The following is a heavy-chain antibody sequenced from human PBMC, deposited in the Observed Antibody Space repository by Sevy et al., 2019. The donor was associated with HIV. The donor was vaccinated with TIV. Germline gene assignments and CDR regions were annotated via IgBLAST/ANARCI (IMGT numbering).Heavy chain of an antibody. J-gene: IGHJ3*02. CDR1: GFTFSSYA. CDR2: ISGSGGST. Sequence: GGSLRLSCAASGFTFSSYAMSWVRQAPGKGLEWVSAISGSGGSTYYADSVKGRFTISRDNSKNTLYLQMNSLRAEDTAVYYCAKEGNSGSHYLIRHDAYDIWGQGTMVTVSS. D-gene: IGHD1-26*01. CDR3: AKEGNSGSHYLIRHDAYDI. V-gene: IGHV3-23*01.